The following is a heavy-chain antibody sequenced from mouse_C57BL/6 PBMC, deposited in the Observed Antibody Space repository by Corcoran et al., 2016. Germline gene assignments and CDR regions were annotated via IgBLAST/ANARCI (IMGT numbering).Heavy chain of an antibody. D-gene: IGHD2-4*01. CDR3: ARSRDYDAGVFAY. J-gene: IGHJ3*01. Sequence: QVQLQQSGPELVKPGASVKLSCKASGYTFTSYDINWVKQRPGQGLEWVGWIYPRDGSTKYNEKFKGKATLTVDTSSSTAYMELHSLTSEDSAVYFCARSRDYDAGVFAYWGQGTLVTVSA. V-gene: IGHV1-85*01. CDR2: IYPRDGST. CDR1: GYTFTSYD.